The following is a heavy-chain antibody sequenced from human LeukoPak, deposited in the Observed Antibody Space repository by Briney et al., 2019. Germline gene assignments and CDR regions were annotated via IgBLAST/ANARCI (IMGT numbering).Heavy chain of an antibody. CDR1: GGSISSYY. CDR2: IYYSGST. V-gene: IGHV4-59*01. CDR3: ARAVGYYGSGSYLVYYFDY. J-gene: IGHJ4*02. D-gene: IGHD3-10*01. Sequence: SETLSLTCTVSGGSISSYYWSWIRQPPGKGLEWIGYIYYSGSTNYNPSLKSRVTTSVDTSKNQFSLKLSSVTAADTAVYYCARAVGYYGSGSYLVYYFDYWGQGTLVTVSS.